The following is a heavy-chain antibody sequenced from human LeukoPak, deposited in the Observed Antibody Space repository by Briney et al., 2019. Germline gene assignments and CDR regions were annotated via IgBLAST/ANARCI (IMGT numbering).Heavy chain of an antibody. D-gene: IGHD2-2*01. CDR3: ARVRKTQLFRPPRGFDY. J-gene: IGHJ4*02. Sequence: SETLSLTCAVYGGSFSGYYWSWIRQPPAKGLERLGEINHSGSTNYNPSLKSRVTISVDTSKNQFTLKLSSVTAADMAVYYCARVRKTQLFRPPRGFDYWGQGTLVTVSS. CDR2: INHSGST. CDR1: GGSFSGYY. V-gene: IGHV4-34*01.